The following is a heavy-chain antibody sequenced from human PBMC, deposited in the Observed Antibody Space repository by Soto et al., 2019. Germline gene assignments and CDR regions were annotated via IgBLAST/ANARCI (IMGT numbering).Heavy chain of an antibody. J-gene: IGHJ4*02. CDR1: GFTFSSYA. V-gene: IGHV3-23*01. CDR3: AKDHQIVGATGGSFDY. D-gene: IGHD1-26*01. CDR2: ISGSGGST. Sequence: GGSLRLSCAASGFTFSSYAMSWVRQAPGKGLEWVSAISGSGGSTYYADSVKGRFTISRDNSKNTLYLQMNSLRAEDTAVYYCAKDHQIVGATGGSFDYWGQGTLVTVSS.